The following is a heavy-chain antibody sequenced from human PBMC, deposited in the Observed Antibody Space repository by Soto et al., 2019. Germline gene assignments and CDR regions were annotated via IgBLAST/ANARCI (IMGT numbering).Heavy chain of an antibody. CDR1: GFSYSYAW. D-gene: IGHD3-9*01. CDR3: TARPQFDTGGIDV. V-gene: IGHV3-15*07. CDR2: ILSKTDGGRT. Sequence: VQLAESGGDLVKPGESLRLSCTASGFSYSYAWMNWVRQAPGKGLEWVGRILSKTDGGRTDYAAPVKDRFTISRDDSTHTLYLQTNSLKTEDTAVYFCTARPQFDTGGIDVWGQGTTVTASS. J-gene: IGHJ6*02.